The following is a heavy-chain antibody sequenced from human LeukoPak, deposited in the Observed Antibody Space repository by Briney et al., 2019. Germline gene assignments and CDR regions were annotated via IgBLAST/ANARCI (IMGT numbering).Heavy chain of an antibody. CDR2: IWYDGSNK. J-gene: IGHJ3*02. CDR3: ARGASSSWSDAFDI. D-gene: IGHD6-13*01. V-gene: IGHV3-33*01. Sequence: GGSLRLSCAASGFTFSSYGMHWVRQAPGKGLEWVAVIWYDGSNKYYADSVKGRFTISRDNSKNTLYLQMNSLRAEDTAVYYCARGASSSWSDAFDIWGQGTMVTVSS. CDR1: GFTFSSYG.